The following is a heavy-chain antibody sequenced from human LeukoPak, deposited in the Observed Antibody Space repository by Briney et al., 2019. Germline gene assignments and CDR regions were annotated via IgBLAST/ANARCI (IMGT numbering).Heavy chain of an antibody. V-gene: IGHV3-73*01. CDR2: IRSKANSYAT. J-gene: IGHJ3*02. CDR3: TSEWEPYHHDAFDI. CDR1: GFTFSSYS. D-gene: IGHD1-26*01. Sequence: GGSLRLSCAASGFTFSSYSMNWVRQALGKGLEWVGRIRSKANSYATAYAASVKGRFTISRDDSKNTAYLQMNSLKTEDTAVYYCTSEWEPYHHDAFDIWGQGTMVTVSS.